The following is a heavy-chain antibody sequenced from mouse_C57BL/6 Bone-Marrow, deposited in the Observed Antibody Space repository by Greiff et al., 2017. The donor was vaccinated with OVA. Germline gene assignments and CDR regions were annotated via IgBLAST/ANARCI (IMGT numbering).Heavy chain of an antibody. J-gene: IGHJ1*03. Sequence: QVQLKQSGAELAKPGASVKLSCKASGYTFTSYWMHWVKQRPGQGLEWIGYINPSSGYTKYNQKFKDEATLTADKSSSTAYMQLSSLTSEDSAVYYCARSSEDWYFDVWGTGTTVTVSS. CDR3: ARSSEDWYFDV. CDR2: INPSSGYT. V-gene: IGHV1-7*01. CDR1: GYTFTSYW.